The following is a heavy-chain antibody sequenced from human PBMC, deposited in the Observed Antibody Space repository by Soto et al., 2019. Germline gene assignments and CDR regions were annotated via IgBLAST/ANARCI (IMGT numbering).Heavy chain of an antibody. V-gene: IGHV1-18*01. Sequence: ASVKVSCKASGYTFTSYGFSGVRQAPGQGLEWMGWISAHNGDTIYAQKFQDRITMTTDTSTNTAYLELRSLKSGDTAVFYCARSSGTYPPSRYYHGVDAGG. J-gene: IGHJ6*02. CDR3: ARSSGTYPPSRYYHGVDA. CDR1: GYTFTSYG. D-gene: IGHD1-26*01. CDR2: ISAHNGDT.